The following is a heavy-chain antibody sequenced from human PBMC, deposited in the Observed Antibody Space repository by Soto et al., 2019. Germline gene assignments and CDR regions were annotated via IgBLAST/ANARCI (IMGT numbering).Heavy chain of an antibody. J-gene: IGHJ3*01. CDR3: ARRGIDTMSGFDALAV. CDR2: IVVAGDT. Sequence: EVLLVESGGGLVQPGGSLRLSCTTSGFTFSTYDMHWVRQVTGKGLEWVSGIVVAGDTYYPDSVKGRFTISRENDKNSLYLQMDSLRVEDTAVYYCARRGIDTMSGFDALAVWGLGTKVTVSS. CDR1: GFTFSTYD. D-gene: IGHD6-25*01. V-gene: IGHV3-13*01.